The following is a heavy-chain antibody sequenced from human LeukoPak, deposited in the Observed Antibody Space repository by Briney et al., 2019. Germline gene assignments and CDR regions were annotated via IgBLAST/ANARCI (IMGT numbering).Heavy chain of an antibody. J-gene: IGHJ4*02. CDR1: GFTFSSYA. Sequence: GSLRLSCAASGFTFSSYAMSWVRQAPGKGLEWVSVISGSGGSTYYADSVKGRFTISRDNSKNTLYLQMNSLRAEDTAVYYCATGRYDPRSWWGQGTLVTVSS. D-gene: IGHD6-13*01. CDR3: ATGRYDPRSW. CDR2: ISGSGGST. V-gene: IGHV3-23*01.